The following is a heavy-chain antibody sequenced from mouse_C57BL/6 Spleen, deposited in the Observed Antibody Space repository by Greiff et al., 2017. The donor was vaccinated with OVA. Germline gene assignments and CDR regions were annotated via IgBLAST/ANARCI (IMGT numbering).Heavy chain of an antibody. J-gene: IGHJ2*01. D-gene: IGHD2-3*01. V-gene: IGHV1-15*01. Sequence: VKLQQSGAELVRPGASVTLSCKASGYTFTDYEMHWVKQTPVHGLEWIGAIDPETGGTAYNQKFKGKAILTADKSSRTAYMELRSLTSEDSAVYYCTTHDGYYFDYWGQGTTLTVSS. CDR1: GYTFTDYE. CDR3: TTHDGYYFDY. CDR2: IDPETGGT.